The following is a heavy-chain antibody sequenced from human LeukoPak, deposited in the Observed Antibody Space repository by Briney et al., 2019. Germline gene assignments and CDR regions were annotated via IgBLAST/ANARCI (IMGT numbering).Heavy chain of an antibody. D-gene: IGHD3-22*01. J-gene: IGHJ4*02. Sequence: PGGSLRLSCAASGFTFSVSAMHWVRQASGRGLEWVGRIRSKANSYATAYAASVKGRFTISRDDSKNTAYLQMNSLKTEDTAVYYCTRRHYYDSSGYLDYWGQGTLVTVSS. V-gene: IGHV3-73*01. CDR2: IRSKANSYAT. CDR1: GFTFSVSA. CDR3: TRRHYYDSSGYLDY.